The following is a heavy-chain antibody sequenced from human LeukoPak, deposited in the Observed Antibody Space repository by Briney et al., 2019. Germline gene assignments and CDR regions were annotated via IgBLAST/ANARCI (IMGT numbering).Heavy chain of an antibody. V-gene: IGHV3-30*04. CDR2: ISYDGSTK. CDR1: GFTFSNYV. D-gene: IGHD4-17*01. J-gene: IGHJ4*02. CDR3: ARDRVRGDYGVDY. Sequence: PGGTLRLSCAASGFTFSNYVMHWVRQAPGKGLEWVTVISYDGSTKNDADSVKGRFTISRDNSKNTVFLEMNSLRPEDTAVYYCARDRVRGDYGVDYWGQGTLVTVAS.